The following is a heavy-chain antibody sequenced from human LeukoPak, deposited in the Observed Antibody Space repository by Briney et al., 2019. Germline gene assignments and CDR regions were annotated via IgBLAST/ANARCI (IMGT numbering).Heavy chain of an antibody. J-gene: IGHJ6*02. CDR1: GGTFSSYA. CDR3: ATLPLGHGRQLRHYYYYGMDV. Sequence: EASVKVSCKASGGTFSSYAISWVRQAPGQGLEWMGGIIPIFGTANYAQKFQGRVTITADKSTSTAYMELSSLRSEDTAVYYCATLPLGHGRQLRHYYYYGMDVWGQGTTVTVSS. D-gene: IGHD2-2*01. V-gene: IGHV1-69*06. CDR2: IIPIFGTA.